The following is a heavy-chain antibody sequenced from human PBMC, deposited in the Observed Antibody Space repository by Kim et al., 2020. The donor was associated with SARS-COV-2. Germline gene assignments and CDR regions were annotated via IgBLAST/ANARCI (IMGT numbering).Heavy chain of an antibody. D-gene: IGHD5-18*01. Sequence: QKFQGRVTMTRDTSISTAYMELSRLRSDDTAVYYCARGVPDSYGQYYFDYWGQGTLVTVSS. J-gene: IGHJ4*02. V-gene: IGHV1-2*02. CDR3: ARGVPDSYGQYYFDY.